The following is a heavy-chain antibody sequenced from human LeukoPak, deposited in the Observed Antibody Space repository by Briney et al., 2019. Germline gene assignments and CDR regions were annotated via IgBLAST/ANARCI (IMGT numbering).Heavy chain of an antibody. CDR2: INHSGST. Sequence: TSETLSLTCAVYGESFSGYYWSWIRQPPGKGLEWIGEINHSGSTNYNPSLKSRVTISVDTSKNQFSLKLSSVTAADTAVYYCARGLAATNWFDPWGQGTLVTVSS. CDR1: GESFSGYY. J-gene: IGHJ5*02. D-gene: IGHD6-25*01. CDR3: ARGLAATNWFDP. V-gene: IGHV4-34*01.